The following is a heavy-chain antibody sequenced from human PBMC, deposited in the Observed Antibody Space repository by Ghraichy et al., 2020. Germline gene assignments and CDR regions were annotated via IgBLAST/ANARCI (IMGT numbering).Heavy chain of an antibody. J-gene: IGHJ1*01. V-gene: IGHV3-7*03. D-gene: IGHD4-23*01. CDR3: ARDYGGNSGN. CDR2: IKKDGSEK. CDR1: GFTFSDYW. Sequence: ETLSLTCEASGFTFSDYWMSWVRQAPGKGLEWVANIKKDGSEKKYVDSVKGRFTISRDNAKNSLFLEMNSLRPEDTAVYYCARDYGGNSGNWGQGILVTVSS.